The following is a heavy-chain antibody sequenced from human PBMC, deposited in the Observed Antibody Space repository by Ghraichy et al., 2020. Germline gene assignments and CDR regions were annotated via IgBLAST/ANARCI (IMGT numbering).Heavy chain of an antibody. J-gene: IGHJ4*02. CDR2: ISGSGGST. CDR3: ATAPNYGDYLFDY. CDR1: GFTFSSYA. Sequence: LSLTCAASGFTFSSYAMSWVRQAPGKGLEWVSAISGSGGSTYYADSVKGRFTISRDNSKNTLYLQMNSLRAEDTAVYYCATAPNYGDYLFDYWGQGTLVTVSS. V-gene: IGHV3-23*01. D-gene: IGHD4-17*01.